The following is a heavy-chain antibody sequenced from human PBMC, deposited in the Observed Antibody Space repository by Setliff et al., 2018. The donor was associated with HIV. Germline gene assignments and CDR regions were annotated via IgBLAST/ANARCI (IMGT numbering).Heavy chain of an antibody. J-gene: IGHJ6*03. CDR1: GVTFFSTYS. Sequence: GGSLRLSCAGSGVTFFSTYSMNWVRQAPGKGLECVAYIISGSSTVYYADSVKGRFTISRDNAKNSLYLQMNSLRAEDTAVYYCARDGYSSSWYVDSYYMDVWGKGNTVTVSS. CDR3: ARDGYSSSWYVDSYYMDV. V-gene: IGHV3-48*01. D-gene: IGHD6-13*01. CDR2: IISGSSTV.